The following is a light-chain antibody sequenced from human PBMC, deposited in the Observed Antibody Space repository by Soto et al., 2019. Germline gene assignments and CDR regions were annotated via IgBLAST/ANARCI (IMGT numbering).Light chain of an antibody. V-gene: IGKV2-28*01. J-gene: IGKJ1*01. CDR3: MQALQTPPWT. CDR1: QSLLQSNGYTY. Sequence: IVMTQSPLSLPVTPGEPASISCRASQSLLQSNGYTYLDWYLRNPGQSPQLLIYFGSNRASGVPGRFSSSGSGADFTLKISRVEAEDVGVYSCMQALQTPPWTFGQGTKVEI. CDR2: FGS.